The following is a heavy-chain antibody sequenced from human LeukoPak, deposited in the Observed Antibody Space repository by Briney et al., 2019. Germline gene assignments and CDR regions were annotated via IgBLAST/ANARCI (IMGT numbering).Heavy chain of an antibody. CDR3: ARYCGGDCYGMDV. V-gene: IGHV3-7*01. J-gene: IGHJ6*02. Sequence: GGSLRLSCTASEFTFSSYWMSWVRQAPGKGLDGVANIKQDGSEKDYVDSVKGRFTISRDNAKNSLYLQMNNLRAEDTAVYYCARYCGGDCYGMDVWGQGTTVTVSS. D-gene: IGHD2-21*01. CDR1: EFTFSSYW. CDR2: IKQDGSEK.